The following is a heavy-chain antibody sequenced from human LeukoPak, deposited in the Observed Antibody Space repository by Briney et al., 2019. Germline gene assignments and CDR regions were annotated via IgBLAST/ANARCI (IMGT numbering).Heavy chain of an antibody. J-gene: IGHJ5*02. D-gene: IGHD4-23*01. CDR1: GGSISSYY. Sequence: SETLSLTCTVSGGSISSYYWSWIRQPPGKGLEWIGYIYYSGSTNYNPSLKSRVTISVDTSKNQFSLKLSSVTAADTAVYYCARGGWGYGGNLAYNWFDPWGQGTLVTVSS. CDR2: IYYSGST. V-gene: IGHV4-59*01. CDR3: ARGGWGYGGNLAYNWFDP.